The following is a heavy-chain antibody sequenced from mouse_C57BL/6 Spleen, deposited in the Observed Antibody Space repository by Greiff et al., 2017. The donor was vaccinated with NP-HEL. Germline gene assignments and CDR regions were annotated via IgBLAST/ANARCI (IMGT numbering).Heavy chain of an antibody. CDR2: IDPEGGEM. D-gene: IGHD3-2*01. Sequence: VQLQQSGAELVRPGASVKLSCTASGFNIKDYYMHWVKRRPEQGLEWIGRIDPEGGEMEYAPKFKGKATMTADTSSNTAYLQLSSLTSEDTAVYYCTTEGDSSVAYWGQGTLVTVSA. V-gene: IGHV14-1*01. CDR3: TTEGDSSVAY. CDR1: GFNIKDYY. J-gene: IGHJ3*01.